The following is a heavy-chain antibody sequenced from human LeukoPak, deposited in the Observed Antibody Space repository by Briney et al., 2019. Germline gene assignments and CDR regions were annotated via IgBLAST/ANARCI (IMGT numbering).Heavy chain of an antibody. CDR1: GFTFSSYA. Sequence: GGSLRLSCAASGFTFSSYAMNWVRQAPGKGLEWVSTISGSGGNTYYADAVKGRFTISRDNSKNTLYLQMNSLRADDTAVYYSGSPGNDAFDIWGQGTLVNVSS. D-gene: IGHD4-23*01. J-gene: IGHJ3*02. V-gene: IGHV3-23*01. CDR3: GSPGNDAFDI. CDR2: ISGSGGNT.